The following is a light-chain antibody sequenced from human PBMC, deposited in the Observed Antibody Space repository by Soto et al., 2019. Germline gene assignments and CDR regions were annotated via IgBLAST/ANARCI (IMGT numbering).Light chain of an antibody. J-gene: IGKJ2*01. V-gene: IGKV3-20*01. Sequence: EIVLTQSPGTPSLSPGERATLSCRASQSVSSSYLAWYQQKPGQAPRLLIYGASSRATGIPDRFSGSGSGTDFTLTISRLEPEDFAVYYCQQYNNWPPYTFGQGTKLEIK. CDR3: QQYNNWPPYT. CDR2: GAS. CDR1: QSVSSSY.